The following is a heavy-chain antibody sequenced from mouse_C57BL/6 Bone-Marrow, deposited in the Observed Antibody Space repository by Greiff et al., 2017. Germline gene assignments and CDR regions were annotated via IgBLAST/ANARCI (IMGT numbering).Heavy chain of an antibody. J-gene: IGHJ1*03. CDR1: GYTFTEYT. CDR3: ARRVHYYGRRLDFDV. D-gene: IGHD1-1*01. Sequence: QVQLQQSGAELVKPGASVKLSCKASGYTFTEYTIHWVKQRSGQGLEWIGWFYPGSGSIKYNEKFKDKATLTADKSSSTVYMELSRLTSEDSAVYCWARRVHYYGRRLDFDVWGTGTTVTVSS. CDR2: FYPGSGSI. V-gene: IGHV1-62-2*01.